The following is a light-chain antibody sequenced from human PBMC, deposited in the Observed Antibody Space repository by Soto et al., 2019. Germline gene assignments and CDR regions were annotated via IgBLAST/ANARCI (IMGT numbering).Light chain of an antibody. CDR1: SSNIGGNS. CDR2: YDD. Sequence: QSVLSQPPSVSAAPGQSITISCSGSSSNIGGNSVSWYQQLPGSAPKLLIYYDDQRPSGIPDRFSGSKSGTSATLGITGFQTGDEADYYCGSWDSSLSAYVFGTGTK. V-gene: IGLV1-51*01. CDR3: GSWDSSLSAYV. J-gene: IGLJ1*01.